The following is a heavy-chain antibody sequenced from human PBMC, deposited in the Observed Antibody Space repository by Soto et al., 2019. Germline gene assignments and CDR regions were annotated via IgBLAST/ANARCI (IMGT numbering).Heavy chain of an antibody. D-gene: IGHD6-6*01. Sequence: PSETLSLTCAVYGGSFSGYYWSWIRQPPGKGLEWIGEINHSGSTNYNPSLKSRVTISETSKNQFSLKLSSVTAADTAVYYCARRIAAGGGMPRVDYWGQGTLVTVSS. CDR1: GGSFSGYY. J-gene: IGHJ4*02. V-gene: IGHV4-34*01. CDR2: INHSGST. CDR3: ARRIAAGGGMPRVDY.